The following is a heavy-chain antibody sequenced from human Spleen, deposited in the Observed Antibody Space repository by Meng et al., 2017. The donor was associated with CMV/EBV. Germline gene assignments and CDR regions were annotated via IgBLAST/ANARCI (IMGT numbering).Heavy chain of an antibody. CDR3: ARDVAASYYFDY. D-gene: IGHD2-21*01. CDR2: IYYSGST. J-gene: IGHJ4*02. CDR1: GGSISTYY. Sequence: SETLSLTCTVSGGSISTYYWSWIRQPPGKGLEWIGYIYYSGSTNYNPSLKSRVTISVDTSKYQFSLKLSSVTAADTAVYYCARDVAASYYFDYWGQGTLVTVSS. V-gene: IGHV4-59*01.